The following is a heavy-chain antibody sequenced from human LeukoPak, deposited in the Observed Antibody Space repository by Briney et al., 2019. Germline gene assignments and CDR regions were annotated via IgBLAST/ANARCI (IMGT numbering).Heavy chain of an antibody. J-gene: IGHJ1*01. CDR3: AKDALAATGYFQH. CDR2: ISGSADNT. CDR1: GFTLSSYA. V-gene: IGHV3-23*01. Sequence: GGSLRLSCTASGFTLSSYAMSWVRQAPGEGLEWVSTISGSADNTNYAEAVKGRFTISRDNSKNTLYLQMNSLRAEDTAVYYCAKDALAATGYFQHWGQGTLVTVSS. D-gene: IGHD3-10*01.